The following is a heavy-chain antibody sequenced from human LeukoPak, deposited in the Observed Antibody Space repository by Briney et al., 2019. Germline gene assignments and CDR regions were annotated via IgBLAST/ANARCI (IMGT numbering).Heavy chain of an antibody. CDR3: ARRRMATIKSFDY. D-gene: IGHD5-24*01. CDR2: INPNSGGT. CDR1: GYTFTGYY. J-gene: IGHJ4*02. V-gene: IGHV1-2*06. Sequence: GASVKVSCKASGYTFTGYYMHWVRQAPGQGLEWMGRINPNSGGTNYAQKFQGRVTMTRDTSISTAYMELSRLRSDDTAVYYCARRRMATIKSFDYWGQGTLVTVSS.